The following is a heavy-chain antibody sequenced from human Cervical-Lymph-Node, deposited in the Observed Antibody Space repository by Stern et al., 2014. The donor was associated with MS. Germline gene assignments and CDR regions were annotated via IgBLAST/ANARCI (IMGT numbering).Heavy chain of an antibody. CDR1: GYLFDDYW. V-gene: IGHV5-51*03. J-gene: IGHJ4*02. Sequence: MQLVQSGAEVKKPGESLKISCEASGYLFDDYWIGWVRQMSGRGLELVAIIFPRDSNTRYSPSVQGQVTISADKSISTAYLQWSSLKASATALFYCASSPATPSGYDRFDYWGQGALVTVSS. CDR2: IFPRDSNT. D-gene: IGHD5-12*01. CDR3: ASSPATPSGYDRFDY.